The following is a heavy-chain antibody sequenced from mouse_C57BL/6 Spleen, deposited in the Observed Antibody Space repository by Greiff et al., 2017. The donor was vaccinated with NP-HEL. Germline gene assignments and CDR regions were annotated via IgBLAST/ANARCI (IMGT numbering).Heavy chain of an antibody. Sequence: EVQLQESGAELVKPGASVKLSCTASGFNIKDYYMHWVKQRTEQGLEWIGRIDPEDGETKYAPKFQGKATITADTSSNTAYLQLSSLTSEDTAVYYCASKVYGSSPYYAMDYWGQGTSVTVSS. D-gene: IGHD1-1*01. CDR1: GFNIKDYY. CDR3: ASKVYGSSPYYAMDY. CDR2: IDPEDGET. V-gene: IGHV14-2*01. J-gene: IGHJ4*01.